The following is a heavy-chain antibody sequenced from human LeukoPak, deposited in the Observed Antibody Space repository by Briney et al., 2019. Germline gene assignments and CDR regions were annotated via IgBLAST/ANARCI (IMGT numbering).Heavy chain of an antibody. CDR1: GYTFTGYY. CDR2: INPNSGGT. V-gene: IGHV1-2*06. J-gene: IGHJ4*02. D-gene: IGHD3-22*01. CDR3: ARASYDSSGYRVFDY. Sequence: ASVKVSCKASGYTFTGYYMHWVRQAPGQGLEWMGRINPNSGGTNYAQKFQGRVTMTGDTSISTAYMDLSRLRSDDTAVYYCARASYDSSGYRVFDYWGQGTLVTVSS.